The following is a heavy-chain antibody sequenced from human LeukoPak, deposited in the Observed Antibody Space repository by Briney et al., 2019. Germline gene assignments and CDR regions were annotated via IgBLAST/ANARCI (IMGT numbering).Heavy chain of an antibody. CDR3: ARSAFDILTGYSLHYMDV. CDR1: GFTFSSYS. CDR2: ISSSSSYI. Sequence: GGSLRLSCAASGFTFSSYSMNWVRQAPGKGLEWVSSISSSSSYIYYADSVKGRFTISRDNAKNSLYLQMNSLRAEDTAAYYCARSAFDILTGYSLHYMDVWGKGTTVTVSS. V-gene: IGHV3-21*01. D-gene: IGHD3-9*01. J-gene: IGHJ6*03.